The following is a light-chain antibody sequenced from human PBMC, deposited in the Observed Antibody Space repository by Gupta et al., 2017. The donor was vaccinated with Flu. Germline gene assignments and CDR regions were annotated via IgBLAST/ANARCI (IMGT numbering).Light chain of an antibody. CDR2: DVN. V-gene: IGLV2-11*01. CDR3: CSYPGKFYV. CDR1: NSDVGGYSH. J-gene: IGLJ1*01. Sequence: GPNSDVGGYSHVSWYQQHPGKVPNLIIYDVNKRPAAVPDRISGSKSGNTASLTISGLQAEDEADYYCCSYPGKFYVVGTGTQVTVL.